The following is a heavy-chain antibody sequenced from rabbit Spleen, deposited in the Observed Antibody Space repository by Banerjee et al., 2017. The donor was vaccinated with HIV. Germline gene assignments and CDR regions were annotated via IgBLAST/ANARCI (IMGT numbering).Heavy chain of an antibody. CDR3: TRDVDTIYFRFSL. Sequence: QSLEESGGDLVKPGASLTLTCTASGFSFSVSDYMCWVRQAPGKGLEWIGCIVTGSGTTWYASWVNGRFTISKTSSTTVTLQMTSLTAADTATYFCTRDVDTIYFRFSLWGQGTLVTVS. CDR2: IVTGSGTT. V-gene: IGHV1S40*01. J-gene: IGHJ4*01. CDR1: GFSFSVSDY. D-gene: IGHD1-1*01.